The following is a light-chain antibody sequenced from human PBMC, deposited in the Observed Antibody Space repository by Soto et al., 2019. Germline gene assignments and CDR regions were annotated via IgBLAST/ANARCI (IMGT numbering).Light chain of an antibody. J-gene: IGKJ5*01. CDR3: QQRSSWPLIT. Sequence: EIVLTQSLATLSLSPGERATLSCRASQSVSNYLAWYQQKPGQAPRLLIYDVSNRATGISARFSGSGSGTDFTLTISSLEPEDFAVYYCQQRSSWPLITFGLGTRLEIK. CDR1: QSVSNY. CDR2: DVS. V-gene: IGKV3-11*01.